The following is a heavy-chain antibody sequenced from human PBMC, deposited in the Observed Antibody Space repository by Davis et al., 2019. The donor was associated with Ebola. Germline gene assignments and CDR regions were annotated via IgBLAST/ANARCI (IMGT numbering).Heavy chain of an antibody. J-gene: IGHJ3*02. CDR2: IYTGDSDS. CDR3: ATLRRTITGMDDGFDI. CDR1: GNSFSNLW. Sequence: GESLKISCNGSGNSFSNLWIAWVRQMPGKGLEWMGIIYTGDSDSRYSPSFRDQVTISADKSITTAYLQWSALKASDTAIYFCATLRRTITGMDDGFDIWGQGTKVTVSS. D-gene: IGHD1-20*01. V-gene: IGHV5-51*01.